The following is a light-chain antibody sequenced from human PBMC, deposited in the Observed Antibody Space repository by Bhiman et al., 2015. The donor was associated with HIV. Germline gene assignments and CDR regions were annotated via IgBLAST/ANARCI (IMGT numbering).Light chain of an antibody. Sequence: QSALTQPPSASGSRGQSVIISCTGTSSDVGVYNLVSWYQHHPGKAPKLIIYEVNKRPSGVPARFSGSKSGNTASLTVSGLQAEDEADYYCSSYAGSNNVVFGGGTKLTVL. CDR1: SSDVGVYNL. V-gene: IGLV2-8*01. J-gene: IGLJ2*01. CDR2: EVN. CDR3: SSYAGSNNVV.